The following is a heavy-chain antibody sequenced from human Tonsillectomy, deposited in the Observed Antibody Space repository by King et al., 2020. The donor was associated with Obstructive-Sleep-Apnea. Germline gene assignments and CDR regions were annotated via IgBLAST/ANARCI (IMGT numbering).Heavy chain of an antibody. Sequence: VQLVESGGEVKKPGASVKVSCKASGYTFATYGVTWVRQAPGQGLEWMGWITAYNGNTKYAQNFQVRVTMTTETSTSTAYMELRSLRSADTAVYYCARVNQAAAWSFDYWGQGTLVTVSS. J-gene: IGHJ4*02. CDR1: GYTFATYG. D-gene: IGHD6-13*01. CDR2: ITAYNGNT. V-gene: IGHV1-18*01. CDR3: ARVNQAAAWSFDY.